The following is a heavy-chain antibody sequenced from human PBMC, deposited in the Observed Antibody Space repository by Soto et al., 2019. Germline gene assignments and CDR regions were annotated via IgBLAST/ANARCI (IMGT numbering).Heavy chain of an antibody. J-gene: IGHJ4*02. D-gene: IGHD2-15*01. CDR2: IKSKTYGGTT. Sequence: GGSLRLSCAASGFTFSNAWMSWVRQAPGKGLEWVGRIKSKTYGGTTDYAAPVKGRFTISRDDSKNTLYLQMNSPKTEDTAVDYCTTDLVAATHYFDYWGQGTLVTVSS. V-gene: IGHV3-15*01. CDR1: GFTFSNAW. CDR3: TTDLVAATHYFDY.